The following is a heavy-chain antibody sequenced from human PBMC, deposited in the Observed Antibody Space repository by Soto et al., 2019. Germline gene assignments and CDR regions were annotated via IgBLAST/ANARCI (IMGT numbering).Heavy chain of an antibody. J-gene: IGHJ4*02. CDR3: ARHPIKVGYYYGSGSFDY. CDR1: GGSISSSSYY. V-gene: IGHV4-39*01. D-gene: IGHD3-10*01. Sequence: SETLSLTCTVSGGSISSSSYYWGWIRQPPGKGLEWIGSIYYSGSTYYNPSLKSRVTISVDTSKNQFSLKLSSVTAADTAVYYCARHPIKVGYYYGSGSFDYWGQGTLVTVSS. CDR2: IYYSGST.